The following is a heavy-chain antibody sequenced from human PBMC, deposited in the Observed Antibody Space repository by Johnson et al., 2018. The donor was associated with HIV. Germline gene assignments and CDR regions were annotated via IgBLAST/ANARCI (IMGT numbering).Heavy chain of an antibody. CDR1: GFTFSSYA. Sequence: VQLVESGGGVVQPGRSLRLSCVASGFTFSSYAMHWVRQAPGKGLEWVAVISYDGSNKYYADSVKGRFTISRDNSKNTLYLQMNSLRAEDTAVYYCAREPSQFGGGFDIWGQGTMVTVSS. J-gene: IGHJ3*02. CDR3: AREPSQFGGGFDI. V-gene: IGHV3-30*14. D-gene: IGHD3-10*01. CDR2: ISYDGSNK.